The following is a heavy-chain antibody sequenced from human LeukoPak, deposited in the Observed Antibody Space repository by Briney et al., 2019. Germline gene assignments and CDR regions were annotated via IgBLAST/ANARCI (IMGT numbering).Heavy chain of an antibody. V-gene: IGHV3-11*04. CDR2: ISSSSSTI. Sequence: PGGSLRLSCAASGFTFTDYDMSWIRQAPGKGLEWVSHISSSSSTIYYADSVEGRFTISRDNAKNSLYLQMNSLRAEDTAVYYCAELGITMIGGVWGKGTTVTISS. CDR1: GFTFTDYD. CDR3: AELGITMIGGV. J-gene: IGHJ6*04. D-gene: IGHD3-10*02.